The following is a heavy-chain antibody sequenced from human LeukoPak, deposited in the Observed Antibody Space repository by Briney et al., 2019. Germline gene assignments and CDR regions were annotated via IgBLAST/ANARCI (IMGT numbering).Heavy chain of an antibody. J-gene: IGHJ6*02. CDR3: ATDENCGGDCYPPYYYYGMDV. D-gene: IGHD2-21*02. Sequence: GRSLRLSCAASGFTFSSYGMHWVRQAPDKGLEWVAVISYDGSNKYYADSVKGRFTISRDNSKNTLYLQMNSLRAEDTAVYYCATDENCGGDCYPPYYYYGMDVWGQGTTVTVSS. V-gene: IGHV3-30*03. CDR2: ISYDGSNK. CDR1: GFTFSSYG.